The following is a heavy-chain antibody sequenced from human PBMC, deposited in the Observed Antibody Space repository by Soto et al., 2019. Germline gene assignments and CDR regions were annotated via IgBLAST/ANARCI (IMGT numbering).Heavy chain of an antibody. D-gene: IGHD2-8*01. Sequence: ESGGGMVHPGTSLRLSCVTSGITLAAHGMHWVRQAPGKGLEWVALSWYDGKTFYGDSVKGRFTISRDTSTVFLDMRSLRPDDTPVYFCARARNNNDKRLDVWGQGTTVIVS. J-gene: IGHJ6*02. CDR2: SWYDGKT. CDR1: GITLAAHG. CDR3: ARARNNNDKRLDV. V-gene: IGHV3-33*01.